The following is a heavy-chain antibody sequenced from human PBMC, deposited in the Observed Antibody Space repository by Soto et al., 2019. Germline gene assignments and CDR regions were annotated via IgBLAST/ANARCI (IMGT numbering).Heavy chain of an antibody. D-gene: IGHD3-3*01. CDR2: ISGGGAGT. V-gene: IGHV3-23*01. CDR1: GRTFRSYA. Sequence: PGGSLRLSCVVSGRTFRSYAMSWVRQAPGKGLEWVSGISGGGAGTYYADSVKGRFTISRDPSTTTLFLDMYSLGAEDTAIYYCAKGRKPDHDDGLCAFDSWGQGVLVTVPS. J-gene: IGHJ4*02. CDR3: AKGRKPDHDDGLCAFDS.